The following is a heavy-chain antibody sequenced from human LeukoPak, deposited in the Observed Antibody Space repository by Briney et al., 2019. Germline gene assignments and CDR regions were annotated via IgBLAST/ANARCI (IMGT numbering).Heavy chain of an antibody. J-gene: IGHJ4*02. Sequence: GGSLRLSCAASGFTFSSYGMHWVRQAPGKGLEWVAVIWYDGSNKYYADSVRGRFTISRDNSKDILYLQMNSLRAEDTAVYYCARDRSGTYLDFWGQGTLVTVSS. CDR3: ARDRSGTYLDF. V-gene: IGHV3-33*01. D-gene: IGHD1-26*01. CDR1: GFTFSSYG. CDR2: IWYDGSNK.